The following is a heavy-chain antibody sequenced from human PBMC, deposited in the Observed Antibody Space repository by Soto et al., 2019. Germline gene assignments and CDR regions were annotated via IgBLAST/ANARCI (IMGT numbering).Heavy chain of an antibody. J-gene: IGHJ4*02. CDR2: IYYSGST. Sequence: SETLSLTCTVSGGSISSGDYYWSWVRQPPGKGLEWIGYIYYSGSTYYNPSLKSRVTISVDTSKNQFSLKLSSVTAADTAVYYCARRTTVAWGPVYWGQGTLVTVSS. CDR3: ARRTTVAWGPVY. D-gene: IGHD4-17*01. V-gene: IGHV4-30-4*01. CDR1: GGSISSGDYY.